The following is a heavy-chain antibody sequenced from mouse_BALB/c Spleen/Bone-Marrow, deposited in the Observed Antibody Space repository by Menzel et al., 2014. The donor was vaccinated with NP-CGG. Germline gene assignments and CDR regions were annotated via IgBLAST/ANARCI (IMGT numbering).Heavy chain of an antibody. CDR3: ARYRLGTYFDY. CDR2: IDPANGNT. J-gene: IGHJ2*01. CDR1: GFNIKDTY. D-gene: IGHD1-2*01. V-gene: IGHV14-3*02. Sequence: EVMLVESGAELVKPGAPVKLSCTASGFNIKDTYMHWVKQRPEQSLEWIGRIDPANGNTKYDPKFQGKATITADTSSNTAYLQLSSLTSEDTAVYYCARYRLGTYFDYWGQGTTLTVSS.